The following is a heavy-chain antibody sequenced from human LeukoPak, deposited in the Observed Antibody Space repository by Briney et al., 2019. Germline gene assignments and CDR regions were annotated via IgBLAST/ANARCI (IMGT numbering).Heavy chain of an antibody. CDR2: IYYSGST. Sequence: PSETLSLTCTVSGGSISSYYWSWIRQPPGKGLEWIGYIYYSGSTNYNPSLKSRVTISVDTSKNQFSLKLSSVTAADTAVYYCARDRRIHSSSWYGFDPWGQGTLVTVSS. CDR3: ARDRRIHSSSWYGFDP. V-gene: IGHV4-59*01. D-gene: IGHD6-13*01. J-gene: IGHJ5*02. CDR1: GGSISSYY.